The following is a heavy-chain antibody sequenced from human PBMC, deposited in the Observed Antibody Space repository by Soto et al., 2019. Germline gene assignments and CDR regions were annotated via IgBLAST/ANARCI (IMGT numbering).Heavy chain of an antibody. J-gene: IGHJ4*02. V-gene: IGHV4-38-2*02. CDR2: IYPSVSS. CDR1: GFAISRGYY. D-gene: IGHD1-1*01. CDR3: AREKAGTTFFDN. Sequence: SETLSLTCSVSGFAISRGYYWSWVRQPPGKGLEWIGSIYPSVSSYHNPSLATRLRLSIDTSKNQFTLNLTSVTAADTALYFCAREKAGTTFFDNWGQGSQVTVSS.